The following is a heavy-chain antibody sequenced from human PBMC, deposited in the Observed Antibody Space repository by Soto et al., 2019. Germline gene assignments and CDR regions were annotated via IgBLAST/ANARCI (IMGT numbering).Heavy chain of an antibody. D-gene: IGHD1-26*01. V-gene: IGHV3-33*01. CDR3: AIDHTPKIITPYFGE. CDR1: GFTFSSYG. Sequence: GGSLRLSCAASGFTFSSYGMHWVRQAPGKGLEWVAVIWYDGSNKYYADSVKGRFTISRDNSTNTLYLQMNSLRAEDTAVYYCAIDHTPKIITPYFGERGRGNMVTVSS. CDR2: IWYDGSNK. J-gene: IGHJ4*02.